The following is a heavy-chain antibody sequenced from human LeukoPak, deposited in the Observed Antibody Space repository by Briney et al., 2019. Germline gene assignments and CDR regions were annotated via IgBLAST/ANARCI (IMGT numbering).Heavy chain of an antibody. CDR3: ARRSGIAVAGAFDY. D-gene: IGHD6-19*01. CDR2: ISSSSSYI. V-gene: IGHV3-21*04. Sequence: GGSLRLSCAASGFTFSSYRMNWVRQAPGKGLQWVSSISSSSSYIYYADSVKGRFTISRDNSKNTLYLQMNSLRAEDTAVYYCARRSGIAVAGAFDYWGQGTLVTVSS. CDR1: GFTFSSYR. J-gene: IGHJ4*02.